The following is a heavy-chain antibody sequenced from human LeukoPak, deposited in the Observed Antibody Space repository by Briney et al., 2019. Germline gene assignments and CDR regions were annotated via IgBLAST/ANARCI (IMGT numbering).Heavy chain of an antibody. Sequence: ASVKVSCKASGGTFSSYAISWVRQAPGQGLEWMRGIIPIFGTANYAQKFQGKVTITTDESTSTAYMELSSLRSEDTAVYYCARVLDPYNWFDPWGQGTLVTVSS. V-gene: IGHV1-69*05. CDR3: ARVLDPYNWFDP. D-gene: IGHD3/OR15-3a*01. J-gene: IGHJ5*02. CDR1: GGTFSSYA. CDR2: IIPIFGTA.